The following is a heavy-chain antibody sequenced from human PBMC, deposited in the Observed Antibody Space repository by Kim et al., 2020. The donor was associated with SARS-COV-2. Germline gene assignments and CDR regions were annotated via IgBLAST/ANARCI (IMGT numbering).Heavy chain of an antibody. D-gene: IGHD6-13*01. CDR3: ARDRLIGSRQYYFDY. J-gene: IGHJ4*02. Sequence: QKFQGRVTITRYTSASTAYMDLSSLRSEDTAVYYCARDRLIGSRQYYFDYWGQGTLVTVSS. V-gene: IGHV1-3*01.